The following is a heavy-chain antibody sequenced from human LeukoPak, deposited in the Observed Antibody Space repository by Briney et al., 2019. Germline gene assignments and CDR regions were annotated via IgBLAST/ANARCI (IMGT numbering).Heavy chain of an antibody. V-gene: IGHV3-73*01. D-gene: IGHD1-26*01. CDR2: IRSKGNSYAT. Sequence: GGSLRLSCAASGFTFSGSDMNWVRQASGKGLEWVGRIRSKGNSYATAYAASVKGRFTISRDDSKNTADLQMNSLKTEDTAVYYCTRQRWIVGADFDYWGQGTLVAVSS. CDR1: GFTFSGSD. J-gene: IGHJ4*02. CDR3: TRQRWIVGADFDY.